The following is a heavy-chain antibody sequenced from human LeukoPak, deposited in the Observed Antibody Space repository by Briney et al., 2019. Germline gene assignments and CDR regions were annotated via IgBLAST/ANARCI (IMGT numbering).Heavy chain of an antibody. Sequence: GGSLRVSCAASGFTFSSYAMHWVRQAPGKGLEWVAVISYDGSNKYYADSVKGRFTISRDNSKNTLYLQMNSLRAEDTAVYYCARDQATLPFDYWGQGTLVTVSS. CDR3: ARDQATLPFDY. CDR1: GFTFSSYA. V-gene: IGHV3-30*01. J-gene: IGHJ4*02. CDR2: ISYDGSNK. D-gene: IGHD1-26*01.